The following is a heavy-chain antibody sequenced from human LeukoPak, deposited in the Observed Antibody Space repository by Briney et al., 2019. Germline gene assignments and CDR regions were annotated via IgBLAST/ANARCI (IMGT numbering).Heavy chain of an antibody. D-gene: IGHD1-14*01. CDR2: IYYSGGT. CDR3: ARAPDGKEYYFDY. V-gene: IGHV4-59*01. CDR1: GGSISSYY. Sequence: SETLSLTRTVSGGSISSYYWSWIRQPPGKGLEWIGYIYYSGGTNYNPSLKSRVTISVDTSKNQFSLKLSSVTAADTAVYYCARAPDGKEYYFDYWGQGTLVTVSS. J-gene: IGHJ4*02.